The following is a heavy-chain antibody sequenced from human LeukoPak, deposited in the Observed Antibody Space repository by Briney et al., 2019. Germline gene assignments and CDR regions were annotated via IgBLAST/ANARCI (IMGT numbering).Heavy chain of an antibody. CDR2: ISWNSGSI. D-gene: IGHD3-16*01. CDR3: AKSSGGVTIDY. CDR1: GFTFDDYA. V-gene: IGHV3-9*01. J-gene: IGHJ4*02. Sequence: PGGSLRLSCAASGFTFDDYAMHWVRQAPGKGLEWVSGISWNSGSIGYADSVKGRFTISRDNAKNSLYLQMNSLRAEDTAVYYCAKSSGGVTIDYWGQGTLVTVSS.